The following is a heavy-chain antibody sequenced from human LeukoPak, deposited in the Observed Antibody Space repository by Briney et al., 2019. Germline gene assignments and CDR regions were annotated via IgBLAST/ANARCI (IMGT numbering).Heavy chain of an antibody. CDR1: GGSISSYY. V-gene: IGHV4-4*07. CDR2: IYTSGST. Sequence: PSETLSLTCTVSGGSISSYYWSWIRQPAGKGLEWIGRIYTSGSTNYNPSLKSRVTMSVDTSKNQFSLKLSSVTAADTAVYYCARSGYYGVKTGGWFDLWGQGTLVTVSS. D-gene: IGHD4-17*01. J-gene: IGHJ5*02. CDR3: ARSGYYGVKTGGWFDL.